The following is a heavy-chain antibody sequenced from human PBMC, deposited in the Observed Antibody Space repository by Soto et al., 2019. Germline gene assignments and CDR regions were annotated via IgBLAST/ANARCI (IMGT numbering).Heavy chain of an antibody. CDR2: ISGGGDTT. CDR1: GFTFSNYA. V-gene: IGHV3-23*01. Sequence: GGYLRISCAASGFTFSNYAMNWVRQAPGKGLEWVSAISGGGDTTYYADSVKGRFTISRDNSKNTLSLQMNSLRAEDTAVYYCAKDQGVKGFGELFAILYGLYVWTPRTTCTVSS. D-gene: IGHD3-10*01. J-gene: IGHJ6*02. CDR3: AKDQGVKGFGELFAILYGLYV.